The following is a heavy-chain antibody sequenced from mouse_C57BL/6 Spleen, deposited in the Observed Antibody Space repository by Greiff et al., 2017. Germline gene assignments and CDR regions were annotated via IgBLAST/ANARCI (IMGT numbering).Heavy chain of an antibody. J-gene: IGHJ1*03. V-gene: IGHV7-3*01. CDR2: IRNKANGYTT. CDR1: GFTFTDYY. CDR3: ARYYWYFDV. Sequence: EVQRVESGGGLVQPGGSLSLSCAASGFTFTDYYMSWVRQPPGKALEWLGFIRNKANGYTTEYSASVKGRFTISRDNSQSILYLQMNALRAEDSATYYCARYYWYFDVWGTGTTVTVSS.